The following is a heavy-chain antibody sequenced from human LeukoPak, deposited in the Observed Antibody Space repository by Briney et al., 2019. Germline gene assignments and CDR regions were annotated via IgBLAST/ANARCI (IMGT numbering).Heavy chain of an antibody. CDR3: ARDLWHSSGLTYFDY. Sequence: PGGSLRLSCAASGFTFSSYSMNWVRQAPGKGLEWVSYISSSSSTIYYADSVKGRFTISRDNAKNSLYLQMNSLRAEDTAVYYCARDLWHSSGLTYFDYWGQGTLVTVSS. J-gene: IGHJ4*02. CDR2: ISSSSSTI. V-gene: IGHV3-48*01. CDR1: GFTFSSYS. D-gene: IGHD3-22*01.